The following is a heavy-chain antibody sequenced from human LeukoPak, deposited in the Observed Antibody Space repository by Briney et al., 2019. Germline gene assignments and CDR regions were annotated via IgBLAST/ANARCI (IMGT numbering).Heavy chain of an antibody. J-gene: IGHJ5*02. CDR1: GGSFSGYY. V-gene: IGHV4-34*01. Sequence: SETLSLICAVYGGSFSGYYWSWIRQPPGKGLEWIGEINHSGSTNYNPSLKSRVTISVDTSKNQFSLKLSSVTAADTAVYYCARNDYGVAFDPWGQGTLVTVSS. CDR2: INHSGST. CDR3: ARNDYGVAFDP. D-gene: IGHD4-17*01.